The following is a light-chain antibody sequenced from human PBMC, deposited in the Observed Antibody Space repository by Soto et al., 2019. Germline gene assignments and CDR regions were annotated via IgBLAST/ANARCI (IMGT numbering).Light chain of an antibody. CDR3: QQYGRTSWT. CDR2: GAS. J-gene: IGKJ1*01. V-gene: IGKV3-20*01. CDR1: QSVSTNF. Sequence: EIVLTQSPGTLSLSPGEGATLSCRASQSVSTNFFAWYQQTPGQAPRLLIYGASTRATGIPDRFSGSGSGTDFTLTISRLEPEDFAVYYCQQYGRTSWTFGQGTK.